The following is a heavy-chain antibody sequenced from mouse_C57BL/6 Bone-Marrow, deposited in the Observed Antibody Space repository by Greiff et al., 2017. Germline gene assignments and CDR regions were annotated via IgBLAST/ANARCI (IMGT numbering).Heavy chain of an antibody. CDR1: GYTFTSYT. CDR2: INPSSGYP. CDR3: ARSPYYYGSSLWAMDY. Sequence: QVQLQQSGAELARPGASVKMSCKASGYTFTSYTMHWVKQRPGQGLEWIGYINPSSGYPKYNQKFKDKATLTADKSSSTAYMQLSSLTSEDSAVYYCARSPYYYGSSLWAMDYWGQGTSVTVSS. J-gene: IGHJ4*01. V-gene: IGHV1-4*01. D-gene: IGHD1-1*01.